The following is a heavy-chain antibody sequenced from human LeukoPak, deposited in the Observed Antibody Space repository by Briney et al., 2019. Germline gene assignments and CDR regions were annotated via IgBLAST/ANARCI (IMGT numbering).Heavy chain of an antibody. CDR1: GDSINNYY. Sequence: SETLSLTCTVSGDSINNYYWSWIRQPPGKGLEWIGCIFYSGGTNYTPSLKSRVTISVDTSQNQFSLKLSSVTAADTAVYYCARSAGLGGVRFDYWGQGTLVTVSS. D-gene: IGHD3-16*01. CDR2: IFYSGGT. J-gene: IGHJ4*02. V-gene: IGHV4-59*08. CDR3: ARSAGLGGVRFDY.